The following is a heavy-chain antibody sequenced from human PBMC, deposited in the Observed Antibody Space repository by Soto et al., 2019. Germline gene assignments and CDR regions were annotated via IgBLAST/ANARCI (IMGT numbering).Heavy chain of an antibody. D-gene: IGHD4-17*01. CDR2: IYNSGST. V-gene: IGHV4-4*07. CDR1: GGSLSGNY. J-gene: IGHJ3*02. Sequence: QVHLQESGPGLVKPSETLSLSCTVSGGSLSGNYWSWIRQPAAKGLEFIGLIYNSGSTNYNSSLKSRVTMSKDTSENQFSLRLTSMTPADTAVYYCARGSEAYGFDIWGQGTMVTVAS. CDR3: ARGSEAYGFDI.